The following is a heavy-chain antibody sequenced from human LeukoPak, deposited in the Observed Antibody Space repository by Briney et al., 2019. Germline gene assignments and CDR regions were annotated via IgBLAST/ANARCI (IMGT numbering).Heavy chain of an antibody. CDR1: GFTFSSFG. J-gene: IGHJ4*02. CDR3: ARDQYSSYLYYFDY. D-gene: IGHD3-22*01. CDR2: IWYDGSNK. Sequence: PGGSLRLSCTASGFTFSSFGMHWVRQAPGKGLEWVAVIWYDGSNKYYADSVKGRFTISRDNSKNTLYLQMNSLRAEDTAVYYCARDQYSSYLYYFDYWGQGTLVTVSS. V-gene: IGHV3-33*01.